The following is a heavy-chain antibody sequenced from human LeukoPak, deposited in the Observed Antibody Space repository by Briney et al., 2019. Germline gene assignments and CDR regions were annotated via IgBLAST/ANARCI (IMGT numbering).Heavy chain of an antibody. V-gene: IGHV1-2*02. CDR1: GGTFSSYA. CDR2: MNPTSGGT. CDR3: ARGEMITFGGVIVISTFDI. D-gene: IGHD3-16*02. J-gene: IGHJ3*02. Sequence: ASVKVSCKASGGTFSSYAISWVRQAPGQGLEWMGYMNPTSGGTNYAQEFQGRVTMTRDTSISTAYMELSRLTSDDTAVYYCARGEMITFGGVIVISTFDIWGQGTMVTVS.